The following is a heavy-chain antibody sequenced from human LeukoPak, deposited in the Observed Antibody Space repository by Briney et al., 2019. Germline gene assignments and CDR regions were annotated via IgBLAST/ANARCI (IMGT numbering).Heavy chain of an antibody. CDR2: MNPNSGNT. V-gene: IGHV1-8*03. Sequence: GASVKVSCKASGYTFTGYYMHWVRQAPGQGLEWMGWMNPNSGNTGYAQKFQGRVTIPRNTSISTAYMELSSLRSEDTAVYYCARVPYYDFWSGYYDGYAFDLWRQGTMVTVSS. CDR3: ARVPYYDFWSGYYDGYAFDL. D-gene: IGHD3-3*01. J-gene: IGHJ3*01. CDR1: GYTFTGYY.